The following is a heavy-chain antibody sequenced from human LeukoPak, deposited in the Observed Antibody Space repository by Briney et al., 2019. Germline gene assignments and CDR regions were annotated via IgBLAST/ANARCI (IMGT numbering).Heavy chain of an antibody. Sequence: GRCLRLAWAAAAFTFTNAWMSWVSQAPGKGMEWVCRTKIKTDGGTTDYASPVKGRFTMSRDDSKNTLFLQMHSLKTEGTAVYYCAKDLWRVPKREPGYFDYWGQGTLVTVPS. CDR3: AKDLWRVPKREPGYFDY. V-gene: IGHV3-15*01. CDR2: TKIKTDGGTT. D-gene: IGHD1-26*01. J-gene: IGHJ4*02. CDR1: AFTFTNAW.